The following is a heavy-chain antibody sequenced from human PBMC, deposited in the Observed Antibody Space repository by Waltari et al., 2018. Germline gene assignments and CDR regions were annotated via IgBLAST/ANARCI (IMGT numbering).Heavy chain of an antibody. Sequence: QLQLQESGPGLVKPSETLSLTCTVSGGSISSSSYYWGWIRQPPGKGLEWIGSIYYSGSTYYNPSLKSRVTISVDTSKNQFSLKLSSVTAADTAGYYCATTTGQLVAFDIWGQGTMVTVSS. CDR1: GGSISSSSYY. J-gene: IGHJ3*02. D-gene: IGHD6-13*01. V-gene: IGHV4-39*07. CDR3: ATTTGQLVAFDI. CDR2: IYYSGST.